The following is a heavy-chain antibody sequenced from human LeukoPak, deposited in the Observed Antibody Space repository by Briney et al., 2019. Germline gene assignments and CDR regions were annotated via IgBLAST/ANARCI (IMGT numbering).Heavy chain of an antibody. J-gene: IGHJ6*02. V-gene: IGHV4-59*01. D-gene: IGHD6-19*01. CDR1: GGSISSYY. CDR2: IHSSGTT. CDR3: AKEGSSAWNPAYSYYGLVV. Sequence: SETLSLTCTVSGGSISSYYWSWIRQPPGKALEWIGYIHSSGTTNYNPSLKSRVTISVDTSKNQFSLKLISVTAADTAVYYCAKEGSSAWNPAYSYYGLVVWGQGTTVTVSS.